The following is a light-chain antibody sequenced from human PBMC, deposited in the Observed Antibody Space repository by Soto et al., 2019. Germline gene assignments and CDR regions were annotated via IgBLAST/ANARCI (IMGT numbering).Light chain of an antibody. J-gene: IGKJ1*01. Sequence: DIGRTQSPASLAVSLGERATINCKSSQSVLYRSNNKNSLAWYQQQPGQPPKLLIFWASTRESGVPDRFSGSGSGTDFTLTISSLQAEDVAVYYCQQYYRTPPFAQGTKVDVK. V-gene: IGKV4-1*01. CDR1: QSVLYRSNNKNS. CDR3: QQYYRTPP. CDR2: WAS.